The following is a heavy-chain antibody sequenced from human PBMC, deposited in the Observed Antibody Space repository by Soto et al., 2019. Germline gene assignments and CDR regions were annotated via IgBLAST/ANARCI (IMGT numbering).Heavy chain of an antibody. V-gene: IGHV1-58*01. CDR1: GFTFTSSA. D-gene: IGHD3-22*01. J-gene: IGHJ5*02. CDR3: AAIVYYYDSSGFDP. CDR2: IVVGSGNT. Sequence: WASVKVSCKASGFTFTSSAVQWVRQARGQRLEWIGWIVVGSGNTNYAQKFQERVTITRDMSTSTAYMELSSLRSEDTAVYYCAAIVYYYDSSGFDPWGQGTLVTVSS.